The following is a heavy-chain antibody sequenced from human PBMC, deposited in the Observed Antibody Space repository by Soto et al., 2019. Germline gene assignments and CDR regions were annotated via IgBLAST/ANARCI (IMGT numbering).Heavy chain of an antibody. Sequence: SVKVSCKASGGTFISYAIVWGRQSPGQGLEWMGGIIPIFGTANYAQKFQGRVTITADESTSTAYMELSSLRSEDTAVYYCARKEQKKLGAYYYYGMDVWGQGTTVTVSS. CDR1: GGTFISYA. CDR2: IIPIFGTA. CDR3: ARKEQKKLGAYYYYGMDV. D-gene: IGHD3-16*01. J-gene: IGHJ6*02. V-gene: IGHV1-69*13.